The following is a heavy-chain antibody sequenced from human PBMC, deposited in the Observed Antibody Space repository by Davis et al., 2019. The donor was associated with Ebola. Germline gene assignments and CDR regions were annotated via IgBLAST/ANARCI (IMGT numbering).Heavy chain of an antibody. V-gene: IGHV3-53*01. D-gene: IGHD3-10*01. Sequence: GESLKISCAASGFVFSSYVMSWVRRAPGKGPEWVSVLYSGGYTDYADSVKGRFTISRDDSKNTVYLQMNSLRTDDTAVYYCARLSCTSGNCGWFGDRPTHFDYWGQGTLVTVSS. J-gene: IGHJ4*02. CDR2: LYSGGYT. CDR1: GFVFSSYV. CDR3: ARLSCTSGNCGWFGDRPTHFDY.